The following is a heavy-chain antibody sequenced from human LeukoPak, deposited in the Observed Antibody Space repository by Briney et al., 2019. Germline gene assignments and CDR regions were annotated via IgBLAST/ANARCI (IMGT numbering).Heavy chain of an antibody. CDR1: VFTLSSYA. J-gene: IGHJ5*02. V-gene: IGHV3-30*04. CDR3: ARGGSVVAGSANWFDP. D-gene: IGHD6-19*01. Sequence: GGSLRLSCAASVFTLSSYAMHWVRQAPGKGREGVAVISYDGSNKYYADSVKGRFTISRDNSKNTLYMQMNSLRAEDTAVYYCARGGSVVAGSANWFDPWGQGTLVTVSS. CDR2: ISYDGSNK.